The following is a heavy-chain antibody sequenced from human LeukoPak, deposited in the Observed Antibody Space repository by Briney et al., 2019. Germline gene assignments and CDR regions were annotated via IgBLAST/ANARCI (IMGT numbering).Heavy chain of an antibody. CDR2: IYHSGST. CDR1: GGAIHSGRHY. V-gene: IGHV4-31*03. D-gene: IGHD3-22*01. CDR3: ASAVFYERSTYTSDAFDI. Sequence: SETLSLTCSVSGGAIHSGRHYWSWIRQHPGKGLERIGFIYHSGSTYYNPSLRSRLTMSIDASKNQFSLKLSSVTAADTAIYYCASAVFYERSTYTSDAFDIWGQGTMVSVSS. J-gene: IGHJ3*02.